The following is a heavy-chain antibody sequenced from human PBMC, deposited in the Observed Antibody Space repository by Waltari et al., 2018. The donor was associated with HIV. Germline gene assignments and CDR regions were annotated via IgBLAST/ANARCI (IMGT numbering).Heavy chain of an antibody. J-gene: IGHJ6*02. CDR3: ARARYCSSTRCYTKGRRNSFYYYALDV. CDR1: GGSFSGYY. Sequence: QVQLQQWGAGLLKPSETLSLTCAVYGGSFSGYYWSWIRQPPGKGLEWIGEINHTGSTNYNPSLKGRVIIAVDTSMNQFALKLSSGTAADTAVYYCARARYCSSTRCYTKGRRNSFYYYALDVWGQGTTVTVSS. D-gene: IGHD2-2*02. V-gene: IGHV4-34*01. CDR2: INHTGST.